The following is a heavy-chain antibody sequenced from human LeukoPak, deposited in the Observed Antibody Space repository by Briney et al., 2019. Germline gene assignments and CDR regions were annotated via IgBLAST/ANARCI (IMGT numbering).Heavy chain of an antibody. J-gene: IGHJ5*02. CDR3: TRDSVGPS. CDR2: IYYSGST. D-gene: IGHD3-10*01. V-gene: IGHV4-39*02. CDR1: GGSISSSSYY. Sequence: SETLSLTCTVSGGSISSSSYYWGWIRQPPGKGLEWIGTIYYSGSTYYNPSLKSRVTISVDASKNQFSLKLSSVTAEDTAVYYCTRDSVGPSWGQGTLVTVSS.